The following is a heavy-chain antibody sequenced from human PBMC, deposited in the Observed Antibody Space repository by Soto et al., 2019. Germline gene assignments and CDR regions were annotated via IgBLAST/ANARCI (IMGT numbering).Heavy chain of an antibody. CDR1: EFTFSSYS. D-gene: IGHD1-26*01. CDR3: AREGGSLNWFDP. CDR2: ISTSSSNV. Sequence: ESLKISCATSEFTFSSYSMNWVRQAPGKDLEWISSISTSSSNVYYADSVKGRFTISRDNAKSSLYLQMNGLRAEDTAVYYCAREGGSLNWFDPWGQGTLVTVSS. V-gene: IGHV3-21*01. J-gene: IGHJ5*02.